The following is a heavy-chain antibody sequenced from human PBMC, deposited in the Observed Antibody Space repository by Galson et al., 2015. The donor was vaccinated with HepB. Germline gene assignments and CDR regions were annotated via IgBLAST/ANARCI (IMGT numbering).Heavy chain of an antibody. D-gene: IGHD2-2*01. CDR3: ARVGYCSSTSCPNWFDP. CDR1: GYTLTSYG. J-gene: IGHJ5*02. Sequence: SVKVSCKASGYTLTSYGISWVRQAPGQGLEWMGWISAYNGNTNYAQKLQGRVTMTTDTSTSTAYMELRSLRSDDTAVYYCARVGYCSSTSCPNWFDPWGQGTLVTVSS. CDR2: ISAYNGNT. V-gene: IGHV1-18*04.